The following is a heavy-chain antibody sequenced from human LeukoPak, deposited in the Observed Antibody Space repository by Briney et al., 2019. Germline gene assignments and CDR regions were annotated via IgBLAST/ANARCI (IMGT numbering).Heavy chain of an antibody. Sequence: GGSLRLSCAASGFTFSSYSMNWVRQAPGKGLEWVSSISSSSSYIYYADSVKGRFTISRDNAKNSLYLQMNSLRAEDTAVYYCARGAPGSPRGVFDYWGQGTLVTVSS. J-gene: IGHJ4*02. D-gene: IGHD3-10*01. CDR1: GFTFSSYS. V-gene: IGHV3-21*01. CDR3: ARGAPGSPRGVFDY. CDR2: ISSSSSYI.